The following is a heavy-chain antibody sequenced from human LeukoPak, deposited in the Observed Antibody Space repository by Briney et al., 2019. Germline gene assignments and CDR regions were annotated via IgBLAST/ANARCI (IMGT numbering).Heavy chain of an antibody. CDR3: ARATVTTTHYFDY. Sequence: SVKVSCKASGGTFSSYTISWVRQAPGQGLEWMGRIIPILGIANYAQKFQGRVTITADKSTSTAYMELSSLRSEDTAVYYCARATVTTTHYFDYWGQGTLVTVSS. D-gene: IGHD4-17*01. J-gene: IGHJ4*02. CDR1: GGTFSSYT. CDR2: IIPILGIA. V-gene: IGHV1-69*02.